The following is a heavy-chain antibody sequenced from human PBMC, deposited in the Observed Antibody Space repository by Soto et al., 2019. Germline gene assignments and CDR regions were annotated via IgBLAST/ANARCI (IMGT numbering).Heavy chain of an antibody. J-gene: IGHJ4*02. D-gene: IGHD5-12*01. V-gene: IGHV1-69*06. CDR2: IIPIFGTA. CDR3: ARGHVFYGGYETFDY. CDR1: GGTFSSYA. Sequence: ASVKVSCKASGGTFSSYAISWVRQAPGQGLEWMGGIIPIFGTANYAQKFQGRVTITADKSTSTAYMELSSLRSEDTAVYYCARGHVFYGGYETFDYWGQGTLVTVSS.